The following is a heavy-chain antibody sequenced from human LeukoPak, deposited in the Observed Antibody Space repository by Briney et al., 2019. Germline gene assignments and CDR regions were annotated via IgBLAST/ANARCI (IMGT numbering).Heavy chain of an antibody. V-gene: IGHV3-53*01. D-gene: IGHD6-25*01. CDR1: GFTVSSNY. CDR3: ARAQRGDYMDV. J-gene: IGHJ6*03. Sequence: GGSQRLSCAASGFTVSSNYMTWVRQAPGKGLEWVSVIYAGGSTYYADSVKGRFTISRDNSKNTLYLLMNNLRAEDTAVYYCARAQRGDYMDVWGKGTTVTISS. CDR2: IYAGGST.